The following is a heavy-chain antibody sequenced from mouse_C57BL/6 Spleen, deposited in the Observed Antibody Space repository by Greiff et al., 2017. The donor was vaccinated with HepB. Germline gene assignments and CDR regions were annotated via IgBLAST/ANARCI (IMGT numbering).Heavy chain of an antibody. CDR3: TSQLGEGAWFAY. Sequence: LQESGAELVRPGASVTLSCKASGYTFTDYEMHWVKQTPVHGLEWIGAIDPETGGTAYNQKFKGKAILTADKSSSTAYMELRSLTSEDSAVYYCTSQLGEGAWFAYWGQGTLVTVSA. J-gene: IGHJ3*01. V-gene: IGHV1-15*01. CDR2: IDPETGGT. CDR1: GYTFTDYE. D-gene: IGHD4-1*02.